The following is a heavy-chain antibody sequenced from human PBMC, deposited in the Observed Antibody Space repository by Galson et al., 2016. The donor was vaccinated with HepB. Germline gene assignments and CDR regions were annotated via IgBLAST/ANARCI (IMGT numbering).Heavy chain of an antibody. D-gene: IGHD3-3*01. CDR1: GASITDHS. J-gene: IGHJ4*01. CDR3: AAASGRVWSGYLDY. V-gene: IGHV4-59*11. CDR2: ISYTGDN. Sequence: ETLSLTCAVSGASITDHSWAWIRQPPGKGLEWLGNISYTGDNNYNPSLKSRISISIDTSRNQFSLNLNSVTAADTALYFCAAASGRVWSGYLDYWGRGTRVTVSS.